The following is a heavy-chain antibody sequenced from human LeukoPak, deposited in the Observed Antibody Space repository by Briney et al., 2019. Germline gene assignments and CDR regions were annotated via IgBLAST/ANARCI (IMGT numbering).Heavy chain of an antibody. J-gene: IGHJ4*02. CDR1: VGSFSGYY. D-gene: IGHD3-10*01. Sequence: SETLSFTCAVYVGSFSGYYWSWVRQAPGKGLEWVGEINHGGATNYNPSLKSRVTMSVDTSKNQFSLKLSSVTAADTAVYYCARGSSVHSGKFDYWGQGTLVTVSS. CDR2: INHGGAT. CDR3: ARGSSVHSGKFDY. V-gene: IGHV4-34*01.